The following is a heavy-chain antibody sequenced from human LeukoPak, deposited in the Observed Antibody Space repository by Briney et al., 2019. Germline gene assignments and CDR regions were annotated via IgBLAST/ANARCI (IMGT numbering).Heavy chain of an antibody. J-gene: IGHJ4*02. Sequence: GGSLRLSCTGSGFTFDNYAMSWFRQAPGKGLEWVGFIRNKAYGGTTEYAASVKGRFTISRDDSKSIAYLQMNSLKTEDTAVYYCTRGKGDQGWYWGQGTLVTVSS. CDR3: TRGKGDQGWY. D-gene: IGHD2-15*01. V-gene: IGHV3-49*03. CDR2: IRNKAYGGTT. CDR1: GFTFDNYA.